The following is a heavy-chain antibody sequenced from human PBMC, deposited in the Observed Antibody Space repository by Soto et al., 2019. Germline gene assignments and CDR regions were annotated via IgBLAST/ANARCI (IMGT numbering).Heavy chain of an antibody. J-gene: IGHJ6*02. Sequence: GESLKISCKGSGYSFTSYWISWVRQMPGKGLEWMGRIDPSDSYTNYSPSFQGHVTISADKSISTAYLQWSSLKASDTAMYYCARLALGSDGIAAPRNYYYYGMDGWGQGTTVTVSS. CDR2: IDPSDSYT. CDR3: ARLALGSDGIAAPRNYYYYGMDG. CDR1: GYSFTSYW. D-gene: IGHD6-6*01. V-gene: IGHV5-10-1*01.